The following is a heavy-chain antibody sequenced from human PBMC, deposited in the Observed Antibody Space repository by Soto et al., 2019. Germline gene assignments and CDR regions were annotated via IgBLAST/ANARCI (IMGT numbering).Heavy chain of an antibody. V-gene: IGHV3-74*01. Sequence: EVQLVESGGGLVQPGGCLRLSCATSGFNFSTYWMHWVRQVPGKGGVWVSRINTDGTTTDYADSVKGRFTISRDNAKKTLYLEMKSLRDDDTAVYYCTRDGGGRYYGGFDSWGQGTLVTVSS. CDR3: TRDGGGRYYGGFDS. CDR2: INTDGTTT. D-gene: IGHD1-26*01. CDR1: GFNFSTYW. J-gene: IGHJ4*02.